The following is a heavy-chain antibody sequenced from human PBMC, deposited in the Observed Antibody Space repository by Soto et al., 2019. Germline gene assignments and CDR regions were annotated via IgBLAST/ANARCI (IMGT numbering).Heavy chain of an antibody. Sequence: ASETLSLTCAVYGGSFSGYYWSWIRQPPGKGLEWIGEINHSGSTNYNPSLKSRVTISVDTSKNQFSLKLSSVTAADTAVYYCARASSRPGVAARGGSWFDPWGQGTLVTVSS. CDR1: GGSFSGYY. J-gene: IGHJ5*02. CDR2: INHSGST. CDR3: ARASSRPGVAARGGSWFDP. D-gene: IGHD2-15*01. V-gene: IGHV4-34*01.